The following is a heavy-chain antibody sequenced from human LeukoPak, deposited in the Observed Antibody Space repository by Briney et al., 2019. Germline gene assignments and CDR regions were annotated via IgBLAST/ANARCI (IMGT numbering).Heavy chain of an antibody. CDR1: GFTFSSYG. Sequence: GGSLRLSCAASGFTFSSYGMHWVRQAPGKGLEWVAFIRYDGSNKYYVDSVKGRFTISRDNSKNTLSLQMSSLRAEDTAVYFCAKAMNYGSGSYYKAPFDYWGQGTLVTVSS. CDR2: IRYDGSNK. D-gene: IGHD3-10*01. CDR3: AKAMNYGSGSYYKAPFDY. V-gene: IGHV3-30*02. J-gene: IGHJ4*02.